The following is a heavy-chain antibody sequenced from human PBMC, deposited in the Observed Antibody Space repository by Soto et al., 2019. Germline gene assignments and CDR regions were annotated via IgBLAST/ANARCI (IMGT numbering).Heavy chain of an antibody. CDR3: AKGRSHAYNYYYYMDV. CDR1: GFTFSSYV. Sequence: EVQLLESGGGLVQPGGSLRLSCAASGFTFSSYVMSWVRQAPGKGLEWVSTISGSGSSTFYANSVKGRFIISRDNSKNTLYLQMDSLRAEDTAIYFCAKGRSHAYNYYYYMDVWGKGTAVTVSS. V-gene: IGHV3-23*01. J-gene: IGHJ6*03. D-gene: IGHD3-16*01. CDR2: ISGSGSST.